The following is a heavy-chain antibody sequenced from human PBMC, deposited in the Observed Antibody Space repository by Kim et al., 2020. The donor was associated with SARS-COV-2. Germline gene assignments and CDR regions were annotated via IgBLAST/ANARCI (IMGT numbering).Heavy chain of an antibody. V-gene: IGHV3-11*05. D-gene: IGHD3-22*01. Sequence: SLEGRFTISRDNAKNSLYLEVNSLRAEDTAVYYCARGPYYYDSSLYYFDYWGQRTLVTVSS. CDR3: ARGPYYYDSSLYYFDY. J-gene: IGHJ4*02.